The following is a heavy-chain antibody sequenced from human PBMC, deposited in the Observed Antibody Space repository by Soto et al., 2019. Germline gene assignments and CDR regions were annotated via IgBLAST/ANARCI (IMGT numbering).Heavy chain of an antibody. V-gene: IGHV3-7*01. Sequence: GGSLRLSCAASGFTFSNYWMNWVRQAPGKGLEWVANINEDGSEKYYVDSAKGRFTISRDNAKNSLYLQMSSLRAEDTAVYYCARDLFDYWGQGTTVTVSS. J-gene: IGHJ4*03. CDR2: INEDGSEK. CDR3: ARDLFDY. CDR1: GFTFSNYW.